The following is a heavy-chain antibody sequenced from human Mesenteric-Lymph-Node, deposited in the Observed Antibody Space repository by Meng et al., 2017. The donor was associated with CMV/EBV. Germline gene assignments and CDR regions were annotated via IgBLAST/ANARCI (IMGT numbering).Heavy chain of an antibody. D-gene: IGHD4-17*01. CDR2: IYYSGST. CDR1: GGSISSYY. V-gene: IGHV4-59*01. Sequence: SETLSLTCTVSGGSISSYYWSWIRQPPGKGLEWIGYIYYSGSTNYNPSLKSRVTISVDTSKNQFSLKLNSVTAADTAVYYCARDGLRRPTGYYYGMDVWGQGTTVTVSS. CDR3: ARDGLRRPTGYYYGMDV. J-gene: IGHJ6*02.